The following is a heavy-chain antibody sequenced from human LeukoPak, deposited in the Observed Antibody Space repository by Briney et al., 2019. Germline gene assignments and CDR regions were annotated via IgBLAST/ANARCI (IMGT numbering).Heavy chain of an antibody. CDR1: GGSISSYY. J-gene: IGHJ5*02. CDR3: ARDRRGSGPKGWFDP. CDR2: IYYSGST. Sequence: PSETLSLTCTVSGGSISSYYWSWIRQPPGKGLEWIGYIYYSGSTYYNPSLKSRVTISVDTSKNQFSLKLSSVTAADTAVYYCARDRRGSGPKGWFDPWGQGTLVTVSS. V-gene: IGHV4-59*12. D-gene: IGHD3-10*01.